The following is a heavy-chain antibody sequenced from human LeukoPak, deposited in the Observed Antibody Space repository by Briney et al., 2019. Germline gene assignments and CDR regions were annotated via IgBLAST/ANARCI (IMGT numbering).Heavy chain of an antibody. J-gene: IGHJ4*02. V-gene: IGHV4-39*01. CDR3: ARQWPTAFDY. CDR2: IHDSGST. D-gene: IGHD1-26*01. CDR1: GGSISSSSYY. Sequence: SETLSLTCTVSGGSISSSSYYWGWIRQPPGKGLEWIGTIHDSGSTYYNPSLKSRVTTSVDTSKNQFSLKLRSVTAADTAVYYCARQWPTAFDYWGQGTLVTVSS.